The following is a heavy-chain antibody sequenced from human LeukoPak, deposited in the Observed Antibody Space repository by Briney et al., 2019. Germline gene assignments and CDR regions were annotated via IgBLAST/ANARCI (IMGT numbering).Heavy chain of an antibody. D-gene: IGHD6-19*01. CDR3: AKGSPFYNSGFYYYFDY. V-gene: IGHV3-21*04. CDR1: GFTFSSYS. CDR2: ISSGSTYM. Sequence: PGGSLRLSCAASGFTFSSYSMNWVRQAPGKGLEWVSSISSGSTYMYYADSVKGRFTISRDNSKNTLYLQMNSLRAEDTAVYYCAKGSPFYNSGFYYYFDYWGQGTLVTVSS. J-gene: IGHJ4*02.